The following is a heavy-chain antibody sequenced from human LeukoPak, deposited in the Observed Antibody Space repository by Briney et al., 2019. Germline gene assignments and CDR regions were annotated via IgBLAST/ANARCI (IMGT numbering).Heavy chain of an antibody. V-gene: IGHV4-30-2*01. J-gene: IGHJ4*02. CDR2: IYHSGST. CDR3: ARDSGTTMSY. D-gene: IGHD1-7*01. CDR1: GGSISSGGYY. Sequence: SETLSLTCTVSGGSISSGGYYWSWIRQPPGKGLEWIGYIYHSGSTYYNPSLKSRATISVDRSKNQFSLKLSSVTAADTAVYYCARDSGTTMSYWGQGTLVTVSS.